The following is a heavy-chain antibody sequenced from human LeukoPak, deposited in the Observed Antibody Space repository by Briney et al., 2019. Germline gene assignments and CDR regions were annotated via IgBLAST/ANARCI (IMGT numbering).Heavy chain of an antibody. D-gene: IGHD3-9*01. V-gene: IGHV5-51*01. Sequence: GESLKISCKGSGYSFTNSWIGWVRQKPGQGLEWMGIIYPGNSDTRYSPSFQGQVTISADKSITTAFLQWSSLKASDTAMYYCARHTSYSFDWYSDLWGRGTLVTVSS. CDR1: GYSFTNSW. CDR2: IYPGNSDT. J-gene: IGHJ2*01. CDR3: ARHTSYSFDWYSDL.